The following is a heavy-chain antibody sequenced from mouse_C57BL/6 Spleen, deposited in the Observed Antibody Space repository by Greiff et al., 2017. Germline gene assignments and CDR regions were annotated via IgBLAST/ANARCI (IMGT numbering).Heavy chain of an antibody. CDR2: ISYDGSN. CDR3: AREGCSYDGYPFAY. Sequence: VQLQQSGPGLVKPSQSLSLTCSVTGYSITSGYYWNWIRQFPGNKLEWMGYISYDGSNNYNPSLKNRISITRDTSKNQFFLKLNSVTTEDTATYYCAREGCSYDGYPFAYWGQGTLVTVSA. V-gene: IGHV3-6*01. D-gene: IGHD2-3*01. J-gene: IGHJ3*01. CDR1: GYSITSGYY.